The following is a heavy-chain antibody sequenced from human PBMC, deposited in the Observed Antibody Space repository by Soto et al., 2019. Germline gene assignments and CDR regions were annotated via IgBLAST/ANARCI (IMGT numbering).Heavy chain of an antibody. V-gene: IGHV3-23*01. CDR3: AKSPDDDPDYYYYGMDV. Sequence: TGGSLRLSCAASGFTFSSYAMSWVRQAPGKGLEWVSAISGSGGSTYYADSVKGRFTISRDNSKNTLYLQMNSLRAEDTAVYYCAKSPDDDPDYYYYGMDVWGQGTTVTVSS. J-gene: IGHJ6*02. D-gene: IGHD1-1*01. CDR2: ISGSGGST. CDR1: GFTFSSYA.